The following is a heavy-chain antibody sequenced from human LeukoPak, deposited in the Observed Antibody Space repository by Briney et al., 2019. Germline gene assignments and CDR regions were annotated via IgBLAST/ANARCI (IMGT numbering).Heavy chain of an antibody. CDR3: AKEARYYYGSGSLTDY. CDR1: GFTFSDYY. J-gene: IGHJ4*02. CDR2: ISSSGSTI. Sequence: GGSLRLSCAASGFTFSDYYMSWIRQAPGKGLEWVSYISSSGSTIYYADSVKGRFTISRDNAKNSLYLQMNSLRAEDTAVYYCAKEARYYYGSGSLTDYWGQGTLVTVSS. V-gene: IGHV3-11*01. D-gene: IGHD3-10*01.